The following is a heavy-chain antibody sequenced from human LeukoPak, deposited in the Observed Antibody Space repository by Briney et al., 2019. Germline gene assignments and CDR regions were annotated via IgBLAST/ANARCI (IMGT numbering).Heavy chain of an antibody. D-gene: IGHD3-10*01. CDR1: GYTFTSYY. Sequence: ASVKVSCKASGYTFTSYYMHWVRQAPGQGLERMGIINPSGGSTSYAQKFQGRVTMTRDTSTSTVYMELSSLRSEDTAVYYCARRPYGSGSLAAFNIWGQGTMVTVSS. V-gene: IGHV1-46*01. J-gene: IGHJ3*02. CDR3: ARRPYGSGSLAAFNI. CDR2: INPSGGST.